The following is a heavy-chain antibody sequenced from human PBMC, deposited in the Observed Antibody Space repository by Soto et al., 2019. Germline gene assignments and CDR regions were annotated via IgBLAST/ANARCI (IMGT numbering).Heavy chain of an antibody. J-gene: IGHJ4*02. CDR2: ISSSETS. CDR3: ARGLCNFHDGSGFDS. Sequence: QVQMNESGPGLVKSSQTLSLACNVSGVSISSCGYYWSWIRQHPGKGLGWIGFISSSETSFYNPSLKRRVSILLDRSKNHFSLNLHSATAADTAIYYCARGLCNFHDGSGFDSWGQGTLVTVSS. CDR1: GVSISSCGYY. V-gene: IGHV4-31*02. D-gene: IGHD3-22*01.